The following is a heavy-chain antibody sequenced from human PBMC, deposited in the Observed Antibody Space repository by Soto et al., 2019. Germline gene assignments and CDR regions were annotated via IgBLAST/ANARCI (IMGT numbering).Heavy chain of an antibody. Sequence: QVQLQESGPGLVKPSETLSLTCTVSGGSVSSGSYYWSWIRQPPGKGLEWIGYIYYSGSTNYNPSPKSRLSISVETPKNHFALKLICVTAADTAGYYWAVNLGLGLIRWTWLDSWGHGTLVNASS. CDR3: AVNLGLGLIRWTWLDS. CDR2: IYYSGST. D-gene: IGHD3-16*01. J-gene: IGHJ5*01. CDR1: GGSVSSGSYY. V-gene: IGHV4-61*03.